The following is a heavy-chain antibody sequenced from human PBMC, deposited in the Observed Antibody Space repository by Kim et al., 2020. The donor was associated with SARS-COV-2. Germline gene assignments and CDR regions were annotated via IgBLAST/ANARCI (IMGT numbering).Heavy chain of an antibody. CDR2: ICYTGKT. CDR3: ARQGYSDWTSYYYGMDV. V-gene: IGHV4-59*13. Sequence: SETLSLTCTVSGGSINNFCWNWIRQAPGKGLEWVGYICYTGKTNYNSSLKSRVILSLDTTKKQLSLKMRSLTGADTAVYYCARQGYSDWTSYYYGMDVWGQGTTVTVSS. CDR1: GGSINNFC. D-gene: IGHD4-17*01. J-gene: IGHJ6*02.